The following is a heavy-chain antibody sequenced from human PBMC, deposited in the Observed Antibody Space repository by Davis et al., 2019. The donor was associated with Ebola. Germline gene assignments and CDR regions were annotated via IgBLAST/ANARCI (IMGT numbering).Heavy chain of an antibody. CDR2: INPSGGST. V-gene: IGHV1-46*01. J-gene: IGHJ4*02. D-gene: IGHD1-26*01. CDR3: ARGALRVVGATRRGYFDY. CDR1: GYTFTSYY. Sequence: ASVKVSCKASGYTFTSYYMHWVRQAPGQGLEWMGIINPSGGSTSHAQKFQGRITMTRDTSTSTVYMELSSLISEDTSGYYCARGALRVVGATRRGYFDYWGQGTLVTVSS.